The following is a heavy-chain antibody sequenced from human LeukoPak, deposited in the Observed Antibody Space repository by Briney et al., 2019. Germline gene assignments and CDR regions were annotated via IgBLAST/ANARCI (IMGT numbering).Heavy chain of an antibody. D-gene: IGHD6-6*01. CDR2: ISAYNGNT. J-gene: IGHJ6*03. CDR1: GYTFTSYG. CDR3: ARVYSSSSTHYYYYYMDV. Sequence: ASVKDSCKASGYTFTSYGISWVRQAPGQGLEWMGWISAYNGNTNYAQKLQGRVTMTTDTSTSTAYMDLRSLRSDDTAVYYCARVYSSSSTHYYYYYMDVWGKGTTVTVSS. V-gene: IGHV1-18*01.